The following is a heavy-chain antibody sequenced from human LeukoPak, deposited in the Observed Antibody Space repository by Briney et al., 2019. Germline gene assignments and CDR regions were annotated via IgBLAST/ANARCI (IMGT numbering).Heavy chain of an antibody. Sequence: GGSLRLSCAASGFTFSSYAMSWVRQTPGKGLEWVAVIWYDGSKEYFADSVKGRFTISRDNSKNTFYLQMNSLRAEDTAVYYCARGRGGDYGGNGNYFDYWGQGTLVTVSS. J-gene: IGHJ4*02. CDR1: GFTFSSYA. CDR3: ARGRGGDYGGNGNYFDY. D-gene: IGHD4-17*01. V-gene: IGHV3-33*08. CDR2: IWYDGSKE.